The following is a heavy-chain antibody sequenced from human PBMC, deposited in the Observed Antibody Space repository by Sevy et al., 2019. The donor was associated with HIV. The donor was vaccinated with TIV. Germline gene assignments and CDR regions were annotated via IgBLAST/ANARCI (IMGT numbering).Heavy chain of an antibody. V-gene: IGHV3-15*01. Sequence: GGSLRLSCAASGFTFSNARMSWVRQAPGKGLEWVDRIKSKTDCGTTDYPEPVKGRFTISRDDSKNTLYLQMNSPKTEDTAVYYCTTEGSQGYYYYGMDVWGQGTTVTVSS. CDR2: IKSKTDCGTT. CDR1: GFTFSNAR. J-gene: IGHJ6*02. CDR3: TTEGSQGYYYYGMDV.